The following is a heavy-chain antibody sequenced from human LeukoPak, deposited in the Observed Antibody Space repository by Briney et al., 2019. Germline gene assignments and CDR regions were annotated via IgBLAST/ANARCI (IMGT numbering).Heavy chain of an antibody. CDR2: ISSSSSTI. J-gene: IGHJ4*02. Sequence: PGGSLRLSCAASGFTFSTYSMNWVRQAPGKALEWVSYISSSSSTIYYADSVKGRFTISRDNAKNSLYLQMNSLRAEDTAVYYCARGSTYYDSSGQVPFDYWGQGTLVTVSS. CDR1: GFTFSTYS. D-gene: IGHD3-22*01. CDR3: ARGSTYYDSSGQVPFDY. V-gene: IGHV3-48*01.